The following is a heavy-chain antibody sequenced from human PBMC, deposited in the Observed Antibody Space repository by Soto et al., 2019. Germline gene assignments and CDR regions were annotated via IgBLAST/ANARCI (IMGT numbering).Heavy chain of an antibody. CDR1: GFTFSSYG. Sequence: GGSLRLSCAASGFTFSSYGMHWVRQAPGKGLEWVAVISYDGSNKYYADSVKGRFTISRDNSKNTLYLQMNSLRAEDTAVYYCAKDTMRYCSGGRCPGGFDPWGQGTLVTVSS. CDR2: ISYDGSNK. V-gene: IGHV3-30*18. J-gene: IGHJ5*02. CDR3: AKDTMRYCSGGRCPGGFDP. D-gene: IGHD2-15*01.